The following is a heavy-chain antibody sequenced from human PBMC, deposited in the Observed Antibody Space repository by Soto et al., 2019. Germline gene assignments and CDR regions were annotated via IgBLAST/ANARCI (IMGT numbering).Heavy chain of an antibody. CDR1: GFSLSTSGVG. V-gene: IGHV2-5*01. D-gene: IGHD6-13*01. CDR2: IYWNDDK. J-gene: IGHJ6*02. CDR3: AHRRIAADGPGGYGMDV. Sequence: SGPTLVNPTQTLTLTFTFSGFSLSTSGVGVGWIRQPPGKALEWLALIYWNDDKRYSPSLKSRLTITKDTYKNQVVLTMTNMDPVDTATYYCAHRRIAADGPGGYGMDVWGQGTTVTVSS.